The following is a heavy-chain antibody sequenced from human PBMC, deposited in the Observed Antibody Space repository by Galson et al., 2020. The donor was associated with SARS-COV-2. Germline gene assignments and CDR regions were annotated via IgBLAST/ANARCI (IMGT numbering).Heavy chain of an antibody. CDR2: IYTSGST. D-gene: IGHD3-22*01. CDR3: ARVHYDSSGYRYFDY. J-gene: IGHJ4*02. Sequence: TLSLTCTVSGGSISSYYWSWIRQPAGKGLEWIGRIYTSGSTNYNPSLKSRVTMSVDTSKNQFSLKLSSVTAADTAVYYCARVHYDSSGYRYFDYWGQGTLVTVSS. V-gene: IGHV4-4*07. CDR1: GGSISSYY.